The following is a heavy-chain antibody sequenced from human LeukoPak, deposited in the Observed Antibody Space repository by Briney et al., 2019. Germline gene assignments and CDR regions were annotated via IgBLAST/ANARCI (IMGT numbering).Heavy chain of an antibody. CDR1: GYTFIGYS. CDR2: INPNTGGT. D-gene: IGHD3-16*02. V-gene: IGHV1-2*02. CDR3: ARAPDYDYVWGTYRLGY. J-gene: IGHJ4*02. Sequence: GASVKVSCKASGYTFIGYSIHWVRQAPGQGLEWMGWINPNTGGTNYAQKFQGRVTMTRDTSISTVYMELSSLRFDDTAVFYCARAPDYDYVWGTYRLGYWGKGTLVTVSS.